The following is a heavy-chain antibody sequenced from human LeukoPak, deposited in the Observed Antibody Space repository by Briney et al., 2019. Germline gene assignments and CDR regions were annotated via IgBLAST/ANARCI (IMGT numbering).Heavy chain of an antibody. D-gene: IGHD1-26*01. CDR3: PSSEFSQYYFDY. Sequence: SETLSLTCTVSGGSISSFYWSWIRQPAGKGLEWIGRIYTSGGTNYSPSLKSRVTMSLDTSKKQFSLRLSSVTAADTGVYYCPSSEFSQYYFDYWGQGTLVTVSS. J-gene: IGHJ4*02. CDR2: IYTSGGT. CDR1: GGSISSFY. V-gene: IGHV4-4*07.